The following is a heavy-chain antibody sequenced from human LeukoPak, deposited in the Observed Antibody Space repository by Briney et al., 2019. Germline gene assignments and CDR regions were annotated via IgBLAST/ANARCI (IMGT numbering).Heavy chain of an antibody. V-gene: IGHV4-59*01. CDR2: IYYSGNT. CDR3: ARAVGYYYDSSGHIDY. D-gene: IGHD3-22*01. CDR1: GGSINTYY. J-gene: IGHJ4*02. Sequence: SETLSLTCTVSGGSINTYYWSWIRQPPGKGLEWIGYIYYSGNTNYNPSLKSRVTISVDTSKNQFSLKLSSVTAADTAVYYCARAVGYYYDSSGHIDYWGQGTLVTVSP.